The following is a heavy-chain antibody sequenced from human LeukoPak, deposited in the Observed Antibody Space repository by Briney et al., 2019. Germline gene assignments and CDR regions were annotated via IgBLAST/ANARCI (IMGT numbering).Heavy chain of an antibody. CDR3: ARQQYSSGWAYYYGMDV. V-gene: IGHV1-24*01. CDR2: FDPEDGET. D-gene: IGHD6-19*01. Sequence: ASVKVSCKVSGYTLTELSMHWVRQAPGKGLEWMGGFDPEDGETIYAQKFQGRVTMTEDTSTDTAYMELSSLRSEDTAVYYCARQQYSSGWAYYYGMDVWGQGTTVTVSS. J-gene: IGHJ6*02. CDR1: GYTLTELS.